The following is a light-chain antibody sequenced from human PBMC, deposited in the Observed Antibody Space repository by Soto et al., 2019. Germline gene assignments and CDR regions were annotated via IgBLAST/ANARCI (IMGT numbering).Light chain of an antibody. V-gene: IGKV1-39*01. CDR2: GAS. CDR1: QKINNY. Sequence: DIQMTQSPSSLSASVGDRVTVTCRTSQKINNYLNWYQQKPGKAPKLLIYGASSVQSGVPLRFSGSGSGTEFTLTISSLQPEDSAIYYCQQYNSYSTFGQGTRLEI. CDR3: QQYNSYST. J-gene: IGKJ5*01.